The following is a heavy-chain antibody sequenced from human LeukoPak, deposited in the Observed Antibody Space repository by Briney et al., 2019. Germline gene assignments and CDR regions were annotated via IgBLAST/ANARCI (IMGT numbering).Heavy chain of an antibody. V-gene: IGHV1-2*02. D-gene: IGHD3-10*02. CDR2: INPNSGGT. CDR3: ARDSSDVRGVITPFDY. Sequence: GASVKVSCKASGYTFTGYYMHWVRQAPGQGLEWMGWINPNSGGTNYAQKFQGRVTMTRDTSISTAYMELSRLRSDDTAVYYCARDSSDVRGVITPFDYWGQGTLVTVSS. J-gene: IGHJ4*02. CDR1: GYTFTGYY.